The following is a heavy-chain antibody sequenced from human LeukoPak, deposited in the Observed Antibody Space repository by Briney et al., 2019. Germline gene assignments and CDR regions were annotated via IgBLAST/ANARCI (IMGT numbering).Heavy chain of an antibody. CDR1: GFSLSTYG. J-gene: IGHJ4*02. CDR3: AKCVSGPDFWSGL. Sequence: GGSLRLSCAASGFSLSTYGMRWVRQAPGKGLEWVAFVRLAESDASYADSVKGRFTISRDNSKNTVYLQMNSLRDEDTAIYYCAKCVSGPDFWSGLWGQGTLVTVSS. D-gene: IGHD3-3*01. CDR2: VRLAESDA. V-gene: IGHV3-30*02.